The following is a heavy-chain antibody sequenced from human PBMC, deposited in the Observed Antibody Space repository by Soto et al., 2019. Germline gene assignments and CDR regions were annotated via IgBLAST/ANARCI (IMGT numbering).Heavy chain of an antibody. Sequence: SPTLSLTCVISGDSVSSNSAAWNWIRQSPSGGLEWLGRTYYRSRWYNDYAVSVRSRITINPDTSKSQFSLHLNSVTPEDTAVYYFFLTTSLQWYYMDFWGTGTTGTGFS. J-gene: IGHJ6*03. V-gene: IGHV6-1*01. CDR3: FLTTSLQWYYMDF. CDR2: TYYRSRWYN. CDR1: GDSVSSNSAA. D-gene: IGHD1-1*01.